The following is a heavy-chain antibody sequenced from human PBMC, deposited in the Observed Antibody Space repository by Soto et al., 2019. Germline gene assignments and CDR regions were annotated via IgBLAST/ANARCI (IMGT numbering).Heavy chain of an antibody. CDR1: GYTFTSYA. D-gene: IGHD3-22*01. Sequence: ASVKVSCKASGYTFTSYAMHWVRQAPGQRLEWMGWINAGNGNTKYSQKFQGRVTITRDTSASTAYMELSSLRSEDTAVYYCAKGGYYYDSSGYYSWFDPWGQGTLVTSPQ. CDR3: AKGGYYYDSSGYYSWFDP. J-gene: IGHJ5*02. CDR2: INAGNGNT. V-gene: IGHV1-3*01.